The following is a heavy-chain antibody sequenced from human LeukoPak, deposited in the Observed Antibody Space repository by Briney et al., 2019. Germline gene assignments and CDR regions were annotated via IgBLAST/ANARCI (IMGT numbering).Heavy chain of an antibody. CDR1: GSTFSSYA. CDR3: VRRGDASSGWGDHDF. Sequence: GGSLRLSCAASGSTFSSYAMHWVRQAPGKGLEWVAVISYDGSNKYYADSVKGRFTISRDNSKNTVHLQMNSLTGEDTALYYCVRRGDASSGWGDHDFWGQGALDTVSS. CDR2: ISYDGSNK. V-gene: IGHV3-30*04. J-gene: IGHJ4*02. D-gene: IGHD6-19*01.